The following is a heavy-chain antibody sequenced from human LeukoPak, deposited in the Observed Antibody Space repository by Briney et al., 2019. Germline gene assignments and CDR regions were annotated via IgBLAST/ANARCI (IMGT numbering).Heavy chain of an antibody. D-gene: IGHD3-10*01. CDR2: ISSSSSYI. CDR3: ARDQIRNYYGSGSPTDY. CDR1: GFTFSNYS. Sequence: GGSLRLSCAASGFTFSNYSMNWVRQAPGKGLEWVSSISSSSSYIYYADSVKGRFTISRDNAKNSLYLQMNSLRAEDTAVYYCARDQIRNYYGSGSPTDYWGQGTLVTVSS. V-gene: IGHV3-21*01. J-gene: IGHJ4*02.